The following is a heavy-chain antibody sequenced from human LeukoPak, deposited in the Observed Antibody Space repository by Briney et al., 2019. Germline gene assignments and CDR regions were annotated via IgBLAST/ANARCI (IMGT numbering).Heavy chain of an antibody. V-gene: IGHV1-69*13. CDR3: AREQIPVAGTFDY. CDR2: IIPIFGTA. CDR1: GGTFSSYA. J-gene: IGHJ4*02. Sequence: ASVKVSCKASGGTFSSYAISWVRQAPGQGLEWMGGIIPIFGTANYAQKFQGRVTITADESTSTAYMELSSLRSEDTAVYYCAREQIPVAGTFDYWGQGILVTVSS. D-gene: IGHD6-19*01.